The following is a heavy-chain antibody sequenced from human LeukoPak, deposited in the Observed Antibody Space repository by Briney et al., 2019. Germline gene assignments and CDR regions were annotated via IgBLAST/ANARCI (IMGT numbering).Heavy chain of an antibody. Sequence: GGSLRLSCAASGFTFSSYVMHWVRQAPGKGLEWVAVIWYDGSNKYYADSVKGRFTISRDNSKKTLYLQMNSLRAEDTAVCYCARDGGIWYFDYWGQGTLVTVSS. CDR1: GFTFSSYV. J-gene: IGHJ4*02. V-gene: IGHV3-33*01. CDR2: IWYDGSNK. D-gene: IGHD3-16*01. CDR3: ARDGGIWYFDY.